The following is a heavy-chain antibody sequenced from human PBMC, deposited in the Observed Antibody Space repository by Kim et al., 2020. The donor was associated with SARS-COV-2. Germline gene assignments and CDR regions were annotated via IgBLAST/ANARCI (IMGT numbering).Heavy chain of an antibody. CDR2: IRSKADGGTA. CDR3: TTDYERIGGLCDGETCYPASL. D-gene: IGHD2-21*01. V-gene: IGHV3-15*01. J-gene: IGHJ4*02. CDR1: GFTFTKVW. Sequence: GGSLTLFCAASGFTFTKVWLSWVRQAPGKGLEWVGRIRSKADGGTADYAAPVKGRFTISRDDSKNTLYLQMNGLRAEDTAFYHCTTDYERIGGLCDGETCYPASLWGQGTLLTVSS.